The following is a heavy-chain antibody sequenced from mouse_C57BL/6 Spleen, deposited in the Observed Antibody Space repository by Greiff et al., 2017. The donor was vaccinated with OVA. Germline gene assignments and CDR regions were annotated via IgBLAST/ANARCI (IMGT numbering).Heavy chain of an antibody. D-gene: IGHD2-4*01. CDR2: ISYDGSN. Sequence: DVHLVESGPGLVKPSQSLSLTCSVTGYSITSGYYWNWIRQFPGNKLEWMGYISYDGSNNYNPSLKNRISITRDTSKNQFFLKLNSVTTEDTATYYCAVIYYDYDGYYAMDYWGQGTSVTVSS. CDR3: AVIYYDYDGYYAMDY. J-gene: IGHJ4*01. V-gene: IGHV3-6*01. CDR1: GYSITSGYY.